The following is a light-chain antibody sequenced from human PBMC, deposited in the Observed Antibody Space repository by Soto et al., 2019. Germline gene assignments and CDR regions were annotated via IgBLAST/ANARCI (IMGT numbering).Light chain of an antibody. Sequence: DLQMTQSPSTLSSSLGDSVIITCRASQSISTWLAWYQQKPGKAPKLLIDDASNLESGVQSRFSGSGSGTEFTLTIRSLQPDDFATYYCQQYNSPITCGQGTRLEIK. CDR2: DAS. V-gene: IGKV1-5*01. CDR1: QSISTW. J-gene: IGKJ5*01. CDR3: QQYNSPIT.